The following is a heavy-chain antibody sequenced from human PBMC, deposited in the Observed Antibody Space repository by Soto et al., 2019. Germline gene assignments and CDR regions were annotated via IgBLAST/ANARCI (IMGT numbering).Heavy chain of an antibody. CDR3: ARLDSSGYYYGYYFDY. J-gene: IGHJ4*02. CDR1: GGSISSGGYY. D-gene: IGHD3-22*01. V-gene: IGHV4-31*03. CDR2: IYDSGST. Sequence: SETLSLTCTVSGGSISSGGYYWSWIRQHPGKGLEWIGYIYDSGSTYYNPSLKSRVTISVDTSENQFSLKLSSVTAADTAVYYCARLDSSGYYYGYYFDYWGQGTLVTVSS.